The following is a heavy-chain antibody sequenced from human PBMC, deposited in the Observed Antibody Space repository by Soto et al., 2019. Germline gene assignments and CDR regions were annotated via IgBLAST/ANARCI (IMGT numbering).Heavy chain of an antibody. Sequence: SVKVSCKASGGTFSSYAISWVRQAPGQGLEWMGGIIPIFGTANYAQKFQGRVTITADESTSTAYMELSSLRSEDTAVYYCAGSITMVRGVIRGNYYYGMDVWGQGTTVTVSS. D-gene: IGHD3-10*01. CDR3: AGSITMVRGVIRGNYYYGMDV. J-gene: IGHJ6*02. CDR1: GGTFSSYA. V-gene: IGHV1-69*13. CDR2: IIPIFGTA.